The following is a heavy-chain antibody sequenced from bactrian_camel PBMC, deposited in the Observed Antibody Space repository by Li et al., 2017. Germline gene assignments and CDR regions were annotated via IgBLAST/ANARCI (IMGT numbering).Heavy chain of an antibody. J-gene: IGHJ4*01. V-gene: IGHV3S53*01. CDR3: NLKVSVLYHRCDLSVDQY. Sequence: HVQLVESGGGSVPAGGSLKLSCRASGYTFSTCGMGWYRQAPGKERELVSTTSSLGTVNYADSVKGRFTTSQDNGKNTVWLQMNGLKPEDTAMYYCNLKVSVLYHRCDLSVDQYWGQGTQVTVS. D-gene: IGHD3*01. CDR1: GYTFSTCG. CDR2: TSSLGTV.